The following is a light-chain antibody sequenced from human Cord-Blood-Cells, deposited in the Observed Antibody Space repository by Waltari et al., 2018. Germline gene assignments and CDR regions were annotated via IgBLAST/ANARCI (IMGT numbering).Light chain of an antibody. V-gene: IGKV1-39*01. CDR3: QQSYSTRWT. J-gene: IGKJ1*01. Sequence: DIQMTQSPSSLSASVGDRVTITCRASQSISSYLNWYQQKPGKAPKLLIYAAYSLQSGVPSRFSGSGSGTDFTLTISSLQPGDFATYYCQQSYSTRWTFGQGTKVEIK. CDR2: AAY. CDR1: QSISSY.